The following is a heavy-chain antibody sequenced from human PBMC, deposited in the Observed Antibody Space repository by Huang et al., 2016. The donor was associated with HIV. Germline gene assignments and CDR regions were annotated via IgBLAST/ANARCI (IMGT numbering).Heavy chain of an antibody. CDR3: ARQGVGDFVVEPTGLGAFDI. CDR2: IYPGDSDT. CDR1: GYTFNGYW. Sequence: EVQLVQSGAVVQKPGESLKISCKGSGYTFNGYWIGGVRQMPGKGLEWMWIIYPGDSDTTYSPSCQGQVTISADKSISTAYLQWSGLKASDTAMYYCARQGVGDFVVEPTGLGAFDIWGQGTMVTVSS. D-gene: IGHD2-2*01. J-gene: IGHJ3*02. V-gene: IGHV5-51*01.